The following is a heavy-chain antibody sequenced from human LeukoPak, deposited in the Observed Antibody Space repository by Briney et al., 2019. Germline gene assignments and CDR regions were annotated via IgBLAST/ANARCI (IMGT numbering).Heavy chain of an antibody. Sequence: ASVKVSCKVSGYTLTELSMHWVRQAPGKGLEWMGGLDPEEGEPIYAQKYQRRVTMTEDTSTDTAYKELSSLRSEHTALYYCATDHSSNFWSGYYPHWFDPWGQGTLVTVSS. D-gene: IGHD3-3*01. CDR2: LDPEEGEP. V-gene: IGHV1-24*01. J-gene: IGHJ5*02. CDR1: GYTLTELS. CDR3: ATDHSSNFWSGYYPHWFDP.